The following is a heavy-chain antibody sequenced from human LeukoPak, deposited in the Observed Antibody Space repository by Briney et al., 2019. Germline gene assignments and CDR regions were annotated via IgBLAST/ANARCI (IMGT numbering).Heavy chain of an antibody. CDR2: INPSGGST. D-gene: IGHD3-9*01. CDR1: GYTFTSYY. CDR3: ARDFSHNDILTAYSPIPTYYFDY. J-gene: IGHJ4*02. V-gene: IGHV1-46*01. Sequence: GASVKVSCKASGYTFTSYYMHWVRQAPGQGLEWMGIINPSGGSTRYAQKFQGRVTMTRDTSTSTVNMELSSLRSEDTAVYYCARDFSHNDILTAYSPIPTYYFDYWGQGTLVTVPS.